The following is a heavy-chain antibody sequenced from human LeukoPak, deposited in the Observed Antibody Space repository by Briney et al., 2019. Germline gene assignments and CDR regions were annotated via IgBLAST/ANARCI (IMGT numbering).Heavy chain of an antibody. J-gene: IGHJ6*02. Sequence: GGSLRLSCAASGFTFSSYAMSWVRQAPGKGLEWVSAISGSGGSTYYADSVKGRFTTSRDNSKNTLYLQMNSLRAEDTAVYYCAKRDVSGSYYYYGMDVWGQGTTVTVSS. V-gene: IGHV3-23*01. D-gene: IGHD1-26*01. CDR1: GFTFSSYA. CDR2: ISGSGGST. CDR3: AKRDVSGSYYYYGMDV.